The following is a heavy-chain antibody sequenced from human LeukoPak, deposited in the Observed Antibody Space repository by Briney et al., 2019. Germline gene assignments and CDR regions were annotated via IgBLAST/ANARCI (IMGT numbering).Heavy chain of an antibody. CDR3: AKDRWGAVASFDY. J-gene: IGHJ4*02. CDR2: ISGSGGST. Sequence: GGSLRLSWAASGFTFSSYAMSWVRQAPGKGREWVSAISGSGGSTYYADSVKGRFTISRDNSKNTLYLQMNSLESEDTAVYYCAKDRWGAVASFDYWGQGTLVTVSS. CDR1: GFTFSSYA. V-gene: IGHV3-23*01. D-gene: IGHD6-19*01.